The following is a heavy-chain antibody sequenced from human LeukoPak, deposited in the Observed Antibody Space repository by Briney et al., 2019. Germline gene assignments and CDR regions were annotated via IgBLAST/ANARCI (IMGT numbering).Heavy chain of an antibody. J-gene: IGHJ4*02. D-gene: IGHD5-12*01. CDR2: ISSSSSTI. CDR1: GFIFSDYY. CDR3: ARVNGYDYIDY. V-gene: IGHV3-11*01. Sequence: GGSLRLSCAASGFIFSDYYMSWIRQAPGKGLEWVSHISSSSSTIYYADSVKGRFFISRDNAKNSLYLQMNSLRAEDTAVYYCARVNGYDYIDYWGQGTLVTVSS.